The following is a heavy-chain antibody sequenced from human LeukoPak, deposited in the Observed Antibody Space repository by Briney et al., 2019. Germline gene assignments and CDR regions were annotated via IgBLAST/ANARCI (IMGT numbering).Heavy chain of an antibody. CDR1: GGTSSSYT. D-gene: IGHD2-2*01. Sequence: SVKVSCKASGGTSSSYTISWVRQAPGQGLEWMGRIIPILGIANYAQKFQGRVTITADKSTSTAYMELSSLRSEDTAVYYCAIDCSSTSCYQGNVYWGQGTLVTVSS. V-gene: IGHV1-69*02. CDR2: IIPILGIA. J-gene: IGHJ4*02. CDR3: AIDCSSTSCYQGNVY.